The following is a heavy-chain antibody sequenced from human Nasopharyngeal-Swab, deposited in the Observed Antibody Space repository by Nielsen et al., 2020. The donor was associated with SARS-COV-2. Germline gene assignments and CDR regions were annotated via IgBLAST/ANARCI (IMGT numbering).Heavy chain of an antibody. J-gene: IGHJ6*03. CDR3: ARAGDCSGGSCYWARNYYYYMDV. CDR1: RFTFSSYA. CDR2: ISYDGSNK. D-gene: IGHD2-15*01. V-gene: IGHV3-30-3*01. Sequence: GESLKISCAASRFTFSSYAMHWVRQAPGKGLEWVAVISYDGSNKYYADSVKGRFTISRDNSKNTLYLQMNSLRAEDTAVYYCARAGDCSGGSCYWARNYYYYMDVWGKGTTVTVSS.